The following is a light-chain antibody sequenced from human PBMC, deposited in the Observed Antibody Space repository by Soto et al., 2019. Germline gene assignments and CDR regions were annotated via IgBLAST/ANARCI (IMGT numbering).Light chain of an antibody. CDR3: QQRSNWPIT. V-gene: IGKV3D-20*02. CDR2: GTS. Sequence: EIVLTQSPGPLSFSPGEKAPLSCRASQSVSSSFVAWFQQKAGQAPRLLIYGTSNRATGIPARFSGSGSGTDFTLTISSLEPEDFAVYYCQQRSNWPITFGQGTRLEIK. CDR1: QSVSSSF. J-gene: IGKJ5*01.